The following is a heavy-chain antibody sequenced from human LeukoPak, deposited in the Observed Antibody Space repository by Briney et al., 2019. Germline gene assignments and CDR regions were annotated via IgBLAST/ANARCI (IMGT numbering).Heavy chain of an antibody. CDR3: ARYLLRYFDWLPVREAHFDY. Sequence: GASVKVSCKASGYTFTSYGISWVRQAPGQGLEWMGWISAYNGNTNYAQKLQGRVTMTTDTSTSTAYMELRSLRSDDTAVYYCARYLLRYFDWLPVREAHFDYWGQGTLVTVSS. J-gene: IGHJ4*02. V-gene: IGHV1-18*01. CDR1: GYTFTSYG. CDR2: ISAYNGNT. D-gene: IGHD3-9*01.